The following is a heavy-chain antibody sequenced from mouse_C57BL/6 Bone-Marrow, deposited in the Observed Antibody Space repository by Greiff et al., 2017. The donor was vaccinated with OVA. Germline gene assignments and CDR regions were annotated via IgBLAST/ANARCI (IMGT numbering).Heavy chain of an antibody. D-gene: IGHD2-1*01. CDR2: IWPGGGT. V-gene: IGHV2-9-1*01. CDR3: ASLYGNYAWFAY. Sequence: VNLVESGPGLVAPSQSLSITCTVSGFSLTSYAISWVRQPPGKGLEWLGVIWPGGGTNYNSALKSRLSISKDNSKSQVFLKMNSLQTDDTARYYCASLYGNYAWFAYWGQGTLVTVSA. J-gene: IGHJ3*01. CDR1: GFSLTSYA.